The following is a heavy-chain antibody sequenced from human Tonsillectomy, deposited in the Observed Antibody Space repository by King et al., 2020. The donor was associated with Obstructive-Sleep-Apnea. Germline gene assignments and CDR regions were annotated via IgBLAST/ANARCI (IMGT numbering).Heavy chain of an antibody. CDR1: GGSINNYY. V-gene: IGHV4-59*08. Sequence: VQLQESGPGLVKPSETLSLTCSVSGGSINNYYWSWIRQPPGKGLEWIGYMYYSGNTNFNPSFNSRVTISADTSKIQFSLRLSSVTAADTAVYYCARHRGVEDYGGYGDYFDYWGQGTLVTVSS. D-gene: IGHD5-12*01. CDR3: ARHRGVEDYGGYGDYFDY. CDR2: MYYSGNT. J-gene: IGHJ4*02.